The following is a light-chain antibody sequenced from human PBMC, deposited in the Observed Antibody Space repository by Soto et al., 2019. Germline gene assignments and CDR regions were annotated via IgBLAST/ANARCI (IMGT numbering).Light chain of an antibody. Sequence: EVVMTQSPATLSVSPGERATLSCRASQSVSSDLAWYQQKPGQAPSLLIYDASNRATGIPARFSGSGSVTDFTLTISSLEPEDFAVYYCQQRSNWATFGPGTKVDIK. CDR2: DAS. CDR1: QSVSSD. CDR3: QQRSNWAT. V-gene: IGKV3-11*01. J-gene: IGKJ3*01.